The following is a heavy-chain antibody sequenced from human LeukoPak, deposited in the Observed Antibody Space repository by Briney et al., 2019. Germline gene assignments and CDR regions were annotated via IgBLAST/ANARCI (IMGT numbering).Heavy chain of an antibody. CDR2: ISGSGTSI. V-gene: IGHV3-48*03. CDR3: ARETYYGSGSYSDFALDY. CDR1: GFTFSNYE. Sequence: GGSLRLSCAASGFTFSNYEINWVRQAPGRGLEWISYISGSGTSIYHANSVKGRFTISRDNAKNSVYLQMNSLRAEDTAVYCCARETYYGSGSYSDFALDYWGQGTLVTVSS. J-gene: IGHJ4*02. D-gene: IGHD3-10*01.